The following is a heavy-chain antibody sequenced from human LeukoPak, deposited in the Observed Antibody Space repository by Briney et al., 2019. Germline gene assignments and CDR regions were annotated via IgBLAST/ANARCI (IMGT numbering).Heavy chain of an antibody. V-gene: IGHV3-11*04. Sequence: GGSLRLSCAAPGFTLSDYYMSWIRQVPGKGLEWLADISSSGSSKYYADSVKGRFTMSRDNAKNSLYLQMNSLRAEDTAVYYCARDSVSYCSGGSCFDYWGQGTLVTVSS. CDR1: GFTLSDYY. CDR2: ISSSGSSK. D-gene: IGHD2-15*01. CDR3: ARDSVSYCSGGSCFDY. J-gene: IGHJ4*02.